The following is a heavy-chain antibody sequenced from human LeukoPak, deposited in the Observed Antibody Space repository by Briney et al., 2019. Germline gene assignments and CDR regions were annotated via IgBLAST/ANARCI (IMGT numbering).Heavy chain of an antibody. V-gene: IGHV4-39*07. Sequence: PSETLSLTCTVSGGSISSSSYYWGWIRQPPGKGLEWIGSIYYSGSTYYNPSLKSRVTISVDTSKNQFSLKLSSVTAADTAVYYCARAPAGCSSTSCYIPRPAIRYYMDVWGKGTTVTVSS. CDR2: IYYSGST. D-gene: IGHD2-2*02. J-gene: IGHJ6*03. CDR1: GGSISSSSYY. CDR3: ARAPAGCSSTSCYIPRPAIRYYMDV.